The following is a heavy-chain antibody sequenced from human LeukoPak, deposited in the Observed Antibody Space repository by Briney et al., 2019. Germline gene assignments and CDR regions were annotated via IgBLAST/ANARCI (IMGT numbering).Heavy chain of an antibody. CDR1: GGSLRNSIW. D-gene: IGHD6-13*01. V-gene: IGHV4-4*02. J-gene: IGHJ4*02. Sequence: SEALSVTCAHSGGSLRNSIWWRWVPQPPGMGPRWIGVIYLSESTHYHPSPQSPGTLSVDKFKKQFSLKLNTVAAAEPAGYFRARAPHSRLAPYWGEGALVTVSS. CDR2: IYLSEST. CDR3: ARAPHSRLAPY.